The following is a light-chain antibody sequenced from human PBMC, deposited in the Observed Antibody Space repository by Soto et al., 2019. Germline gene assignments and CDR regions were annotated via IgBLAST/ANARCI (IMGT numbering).Light chain of an antibody. CDR2: DAS. V-gene: IGKV3-20*01. CDR3: QQFSSYPLT. J-gene: IGKJ4*01. Sequence: EVVLTQSPGTLSLSPGEGATLSCRASQTVRNNYLAWYQQKPGQAPRLLIYDASSRATGIPDRFSGGGSGTDFTLTISRLEPEDFAVYYCQQFSSYPLTFGGGTRWIT. CDR1: QTVRNNY.